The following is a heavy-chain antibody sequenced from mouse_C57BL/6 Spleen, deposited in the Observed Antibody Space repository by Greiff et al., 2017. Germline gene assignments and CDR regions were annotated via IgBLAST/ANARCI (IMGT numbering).Heavy chain of an antibody. CDR2: IYPGDGDT. J-gene: IGHJ3*01. Sequence: VQLQQSGPELVKPGASVKISCKASGYAFSSSWMNWVKQRPGKGLEWIGRIYPGDGDTNYNGKFKGKATLTADKSSSTAYMQRSSLTSEDSAVYFCARGDYDSAWFAYWGQGTLVTVSA. D-gene: IGHD2-4*01. CDR1: GYAFSSSW. CDR3: ARGDYDSAWFAY. V-gene: IGHV1-82*01.